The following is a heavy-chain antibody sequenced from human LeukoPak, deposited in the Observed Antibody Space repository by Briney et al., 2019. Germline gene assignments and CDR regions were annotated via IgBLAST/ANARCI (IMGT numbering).Heavy chain of an antibody. Sequence: GGSLRLSCAVSGLTFSSYWMTWVRQAPGKGLELVDNIKRDGSGKYYVDSVKGRFTISRDNAKHSLYLQMSSVRAEDTAVYYCARVGCTSTSCLANWGQGTLVTVSS. V-gene: IGHV3-7*01. CDR3: ARVGCTSTSCLAN. CDR2: IKRDGSGK. CDR1: GLTFSSYW. D-gene: IGHD2-2*01. J-gene: IGHJ4*02.